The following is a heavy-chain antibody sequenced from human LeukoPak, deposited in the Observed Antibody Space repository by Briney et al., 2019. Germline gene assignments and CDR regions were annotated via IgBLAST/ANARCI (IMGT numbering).Heavy chain of an antibody. CDR3: ARRLFDRGVYLAAIDP. Sequence: GGSLRLSCAVSGFSVSSNYMNWVRQAPGKGLEWVSVIYSDGSTYYVDSVKGRFTISRDNSKNTVYLQMNSPRAEDTAVYYCARRLFDRGVYLAAIDPWGQGTLVTVSS. V-gene: IGHV3-66*04. CDR2: IYSDGST. CDR1: GFSVSSNY. J-gene: IGHJ5*02. D-gene: IGHD3-9*01.